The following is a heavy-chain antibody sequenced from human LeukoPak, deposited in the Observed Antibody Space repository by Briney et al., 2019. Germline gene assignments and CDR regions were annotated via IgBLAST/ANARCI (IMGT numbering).Heavy chain of an antibody. CDR2: IYPGDSDT. V-gene: IGHV5-51*01. J-gene: IGHJ6*02. D-gene: IGHD6-19*01. Sequence: GEPLKISCKGSGYRFTSYWIGWVRQIPGKGLEWMGMIYPGDSDTRYSPPFQGQVTISADKSISTAYLQWSSLKVSDTAMYYCARRGVGSGWYEDYYGMDVWGQGTTVTVSS. CDR1: GYRFTSYW. CDR3: ARRGVGSGWYEDYYGMDV.